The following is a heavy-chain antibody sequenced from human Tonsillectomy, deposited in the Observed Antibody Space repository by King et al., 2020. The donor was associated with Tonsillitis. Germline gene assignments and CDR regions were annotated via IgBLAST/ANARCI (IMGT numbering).Heavy chain of an antibody. CDR3: ARQSVDTAMEIDY. J-gene: IGHJ4*02. D-gene: IGHD5-18*01. V-gene: IGHV4-39*01. CDR1: GGSINSSSYY. CDR2: IYYSGST. Sequence: LQLQESGPGLVKPSETLSLTCTVSGGSINSSSYYWGWSRQPPGKGLEWSGSIYYSGSTYYNPSLKSRVSISVDTPKNQFSLQLSSVSAADTAVYYCARQSVDTAMEIDYWGQGTLVTVSS.